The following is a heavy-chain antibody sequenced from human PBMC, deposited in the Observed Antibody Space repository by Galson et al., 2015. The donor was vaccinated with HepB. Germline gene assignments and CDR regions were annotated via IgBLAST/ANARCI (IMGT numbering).Heavy chain of an antibody. Sequence: QSGAEVKQPGESLKISCEASGYSFDRYWIAWVRQMPGKGLEWMGIIYPGDSDTRYSPSFQGHVTISADTSINTAYLQWNSLKASATATYFCARQSMFHTYCTGGSCYSFFEQWGQGTLVTVSS. CDR2: IYPGDSDT. J-gene: IGHJ4*02. V-gene: IGHV5-51*01. CDR3: ARQSMFHTYCTGGSCYSFFEQ. D-gene: IGHD2-15*01. CDR1: GYSFDRYW.